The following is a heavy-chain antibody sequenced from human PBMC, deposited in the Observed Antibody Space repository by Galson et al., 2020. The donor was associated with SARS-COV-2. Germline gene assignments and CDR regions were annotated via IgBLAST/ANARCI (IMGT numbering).Heavy chain of an antibody. Sequence: SGPTLVKHPQTLTLTCPFSGFSLSTSGMCVSWIRQPPGKALEWLALIDCDDEKYYSTSLKTSLTISKDTSKNQVVLTMTNMDPVDTATYYCARTRITMIVGEDWYFDLWGRGTLVTVSS. D-gene: IGHD3-22*01. V-gene: IGHV2-70*01. CDR1: GFSLSTSGMC. J-gene: IGHJ2*01. CDR3: ARTRITMIVGEDWYFDL. CDR2: IDCDDEK.